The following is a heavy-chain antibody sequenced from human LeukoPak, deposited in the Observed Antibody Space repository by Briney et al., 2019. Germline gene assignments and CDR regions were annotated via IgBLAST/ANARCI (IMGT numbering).Heavy chain of an antibody. CDR2: INHSGST. CDR3: GGNKYGGSSDAFDI. J-gene: IGHJ3*02. Sequence: PPETLSLTCAVYGGSFSGYYWSWIRQPPGKGLEWIGEINHSGSTNYNPSPKSRVTISVDTSKNQFSLKLSSVTAADTAVYYCGGNKYGGSSDAFDIWGQGTRVTVSS. V-gene: IGHV4-34*01. D-gene: IGHD5-12*01. CDR1: GGSFSGYY.